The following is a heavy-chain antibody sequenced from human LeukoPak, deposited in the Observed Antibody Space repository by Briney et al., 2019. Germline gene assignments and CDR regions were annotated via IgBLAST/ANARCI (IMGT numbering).Heavy chain of an antibody. CDR2: FDPEDGET. Sequence: ASVKVSCKVSGYTLAELSMHWVRQAPGKGLEWMGGFDPEDGETIYAQKFQGRVTMTEDTSTDTAYMELSSLRSEDTAVYYCATDRWELLFHWFDPWGQGTLVTVSS. D-gene: IGHD1-26*01. CDR1: GYTLAELS. CDR3: ATDRWELLFHWFDP. J-gene: IGHJ5*02. V-gene: IGHV1-24*01.